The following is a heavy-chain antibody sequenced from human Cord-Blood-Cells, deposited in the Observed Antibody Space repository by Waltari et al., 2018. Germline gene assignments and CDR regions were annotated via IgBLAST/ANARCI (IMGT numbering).Heavy chain of an antibody. CDR1: GGTFSSYA. CDR2: IIPIFGTA. D-gene: IGHD3-22*01. Sequence: QVQLVQSGAEVKKPGSSVKVSCKASGGTFSSYAISWVRQAPGPGLEWMGGIIPIFGTANYAQKFQGRVTITADESTSTAYMELSSLRSEDMAVYYCARLYYYDSSGYYNWFDPWGQGTLVTVSS. J-gene: IGHJ5*02. CDR3: ARLYYYDSSGYYNWFDP. V-gene: IGHV1-69*01.